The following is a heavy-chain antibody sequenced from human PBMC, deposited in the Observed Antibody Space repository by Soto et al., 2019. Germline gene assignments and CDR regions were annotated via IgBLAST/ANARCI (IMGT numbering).Heavy chain of an antibody. D-gene: IGHD5-18*01. V-gene: IGHV1-46*01. J-gene: IGHJ4*02. CDR3: ARDPGYSYADY. CDR2: INPSGGST. CDR1: GYSFTTYS. Sequence: ASVKVSCKASGYSFTTYSLSWVRQAPGQGLEWMGIINPSGGSTSYAQKFQGRVTITRDTSTSTAYMELSSLRSEDTAVYYCARDPGYSYADYWGQGTLVTVSS.